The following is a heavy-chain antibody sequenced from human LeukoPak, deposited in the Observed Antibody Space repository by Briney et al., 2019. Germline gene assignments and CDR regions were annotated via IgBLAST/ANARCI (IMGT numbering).Heavy chain of an antibody. CDR3: AREPTSMGSDY. V-gene: IGHV3-7*01. J-gene: IGHJ4*02. Sequence: PGGSLRLSCTASGFTFSSYWMSWVRQAPGKGLEWVANIKQDGSEKYYVDSVKGRFTISRDNARNLLYLQMNSLRAEDTAVYYCAREPTSMGSDYWGQGTLVTVSS. CDR2: IKQDGSEK. D-gene: IGHD5-18*01. CDR1: GFTFSSYW.